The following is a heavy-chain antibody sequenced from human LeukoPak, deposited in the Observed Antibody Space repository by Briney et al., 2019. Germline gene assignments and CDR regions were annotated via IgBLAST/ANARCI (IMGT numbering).Heavy chain of an antibody. CDR1: GYTFTSHD. CDR3: ARVPRESYSH. J-gene: IGHJ4*02. V-gene: IGHV1-8*01. Sequence: ASVKVSCKASGYTFTSHDINWVRQAAGQGLEWVGYINPNSGNSVYARNFQGRVTLTRNTSINTAYMELTSLRSEDTAVYYCARVPRESYSHWGQGTLVTVSS. D-gene: IGHD1-26*01. CDR2: INPNSGNS.